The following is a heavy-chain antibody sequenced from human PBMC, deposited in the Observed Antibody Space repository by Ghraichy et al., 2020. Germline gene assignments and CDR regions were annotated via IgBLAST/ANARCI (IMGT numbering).Heavy chain of an antibody. Sequence: GGSLRLSCAASGFTFSSYAMSWGRQAPGKGLEWVSAISGSGGSTYYADSVKGRFTISRDNSKNTLYLQMNSLRAEDTAVYYCAKAFGEYVWGSYSARGYFDYWGQGKLVTGSS. J-gene: IGHJ4*02. V-gene: IGHV3-23*01. CDR3: AKAFGEYVWGSYSARGYFDY. CDR2: ISGSGGST. CDR1: GFTFSSYA. D-gene: IGHD3-16*01.